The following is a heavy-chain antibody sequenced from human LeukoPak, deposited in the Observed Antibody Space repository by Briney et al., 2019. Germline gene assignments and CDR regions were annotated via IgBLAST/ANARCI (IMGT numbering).Heavy chain of an antibody. V-gene: IGHV3-53*01. J-gene: IGHJ4*02. CDR2: IYSGGST. Sequence: GGSLRLSCAASGFTVSSNYMSWVRQAPGKGLEWVSVIYSGGSTYYADSVKGRFTTSRDNSKNTLYLQMNGLRAEDTAVYYCARDRDSYGFDYWGQGTLVTVSS. CDR3: ARDRDSYGFDY. D-gene: IGHD5-18*01. CDR1: GFTVSSNY.